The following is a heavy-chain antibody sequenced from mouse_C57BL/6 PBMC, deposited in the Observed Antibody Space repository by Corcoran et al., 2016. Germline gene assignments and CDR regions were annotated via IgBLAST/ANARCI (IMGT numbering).Heavy chain of an antibody. J-gene: IGHJ2*01. CDR2: IYPGDGDT. Sequence: QVQLQQSGAELVKPGASVKISCKASGYAFSSYWMNWVKQRPGKGLEWIGHIYPGDGDTNYNGKFKGKATLTADKSSSTAYMQLSSLTSEDSAVYFCSSYYDYDVPFDYWGQGTTLTVSS. D-gene: IGHD2-4*01. CDR1: GYAFSSYW. V-gene: IGHV1-80*01. CDR3: SSYYDYDVPFDY.